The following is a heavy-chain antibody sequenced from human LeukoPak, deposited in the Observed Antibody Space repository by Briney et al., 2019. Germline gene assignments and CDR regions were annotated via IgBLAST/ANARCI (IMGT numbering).Heavy chain of an antibody. CDR3: AKKMATSPYGMDV. CDR1: GFTFSSYG. CDR2: ISYDGSNK. V-gene: IGHV3-30*18. J-gene: IGHJ6*02. Sequence: GGSLRLSCAASGFTFSSYGMHWVRQAPGKGLEWVAVISYDGSNKYYADSVKGRFTISRDNSKNTLYLQMNSLRAEDTAVYYCAKKMATSPYGMDVWGQGTTVTVSS. D-gene: IGHD5-24*01.